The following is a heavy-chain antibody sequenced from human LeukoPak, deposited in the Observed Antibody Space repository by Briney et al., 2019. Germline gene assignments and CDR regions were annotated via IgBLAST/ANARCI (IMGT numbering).Heavy chain of an antibody. CDR3: ARSISSGSLRLDY. D-gene: IGHD3-3*02. V-gene: IGHV4-59*12. CDR1: GASISSYY. Sequence: LGTLSLTCSVSGASISSYYWTWIRQPPGEGLEWIGYIYSRGSTNYKPSLKSRATLSVDTSKNQVSLQLNSVTPEDTAVYYCARSISSGSLRLDYWGQGTLVTVSS. J-gene: IGHJ4*02. CDR2: IYSRGST.